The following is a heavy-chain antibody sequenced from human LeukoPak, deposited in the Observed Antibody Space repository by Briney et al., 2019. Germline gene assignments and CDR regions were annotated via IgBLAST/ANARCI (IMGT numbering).Heavy chain of an antibody. CDR3: ARAPRYCSSTSCYSPFDY. CDR1: GYTFTGYY. D-gene: IGHD2-2*01. V-gene: IGHV1-2*04. CDR2: INPNSSGT. J-gene: IGHJ4*02. Sequence: ASVKVSCKASGYTFTGYYMHWVRQAPGQGLEWMGWINPNSSGTNYAQKFQGWVTMTRDTSISTAYMELSRLRSDDTAVYYCARAPRYCSSTSCYSPFDYWGQGTLVTVSS.